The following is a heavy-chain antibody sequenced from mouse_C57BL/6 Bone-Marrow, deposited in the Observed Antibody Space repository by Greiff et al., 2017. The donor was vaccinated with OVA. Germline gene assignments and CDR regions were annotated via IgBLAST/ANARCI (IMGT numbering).Heavy chain of an antibody. Sequence: VQLQQSGPGLVQPSQSLSITCTVSGFSLTSYGVHWVSQSPGKGLEWRGVIGSGGSKDYNEAFISRMGIIKDNSTSQVFFKMNSLQADDTAIYYCARRGMHYYAMDYWGQGTSVTVSS. CDR1: GFSLTSYG. V-gene: IGHV2-2*01. CDR3: ARRGMHYYAMDY. J-gene: IGHJ4*01. CDR2: IGSGGSK.